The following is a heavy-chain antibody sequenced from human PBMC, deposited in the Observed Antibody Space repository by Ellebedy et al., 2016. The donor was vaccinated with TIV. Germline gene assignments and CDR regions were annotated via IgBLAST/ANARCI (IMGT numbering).Heavy chain of an antibody. J-gene: IGHJ1*01. CDR1: GFTFSSYN. D-gene: IGHD1-14*01. V-gene: IGHV3-21*01. CDR3: ARDREPAGARYDFQH. CDR2: ISSGSYYI. Sequence: PGGSLRLSCAASGFTFSSYNMNWVRQAPGKGLEWVASISSGSYYIYYADSVKGRFTILRDDASKTLYLQMNSLRAEDTAVYYCARDREPAGARYDFQHWGQGTLVTVSS.